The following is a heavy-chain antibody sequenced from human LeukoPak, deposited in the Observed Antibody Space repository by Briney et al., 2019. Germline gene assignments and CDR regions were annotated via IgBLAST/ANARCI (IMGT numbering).Heavy chain of an antibody. CDR3: ARDASPPYYYDSSGYYTGSY. Sequence: ASVKVSCKASGYTFTSYGISWVRQAPGQGLEWMGWISAYNGNTNYAQKLQGRVTMTTDTSTSTAYMELRSLRSDDTAVYYCARDASPPYYYDSSGYYTGSYWGQGTLVTVSS. V-gene: IGHV1-18*01. J-gene: IGHJ4*02. D-gene: IGHD3-22*01. CDR1: GYTFTSYG. CDR2: ISAYNGNT.